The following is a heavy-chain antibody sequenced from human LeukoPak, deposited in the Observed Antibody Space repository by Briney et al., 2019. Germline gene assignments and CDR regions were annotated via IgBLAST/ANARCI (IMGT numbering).Heavy chain of an antibody. J-gene: IGHJ5*02. CDR3: ARDGASYYDH. CDR2: IFYTGSP. CDR1: GGSINNYKW. Sequence: SETLSLTCAVSGGSINNYKWWSWIRQSPGKGLEWLGEIFYTGSPNYNPSFKSCITMSVDKSNNQFSLILTSVTVADTAVYYCARDGASYYDHWGQGILVTVTS. D-gene: IGHD3-10*01. V-gene: IGHV4-4*02.